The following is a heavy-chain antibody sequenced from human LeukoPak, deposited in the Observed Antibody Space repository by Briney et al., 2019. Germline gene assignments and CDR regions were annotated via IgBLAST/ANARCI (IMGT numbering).Heavy chain of an antibody. CDR1: GFNFSSYA. V-gene: IGHV3-23*01. D-gene: IGHD2-2*01. J-gene: IGHJ3*02. Sequence: PGGSLILSCAASGFNFSSYAMSWVRQAPGKGLEWVSAISGSGGSTYYADSVKGRFTITRDDAKNSLYLQMNSLRAEDTAVYYCARDQSDIVVVPAATPGSFDIWGQGTMVTVSS. CDR3: ARDQSDIVVVPAATPGSFDI. CDR2: ISGSGGST.